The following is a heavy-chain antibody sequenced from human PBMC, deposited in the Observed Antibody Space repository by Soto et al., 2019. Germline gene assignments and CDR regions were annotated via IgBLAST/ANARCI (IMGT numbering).Heavy chain of an antibody. Sequence: PGESLKISCKGSGYSFTSYWISWVRQMPGKGLEWTGRIDPSDSYTNYSPSFQGHVTISADKSISTAYLQWSSLKASDTAMYYCATYHYGDYVAFDIWGQGTMVTVSS. CDR1: GYSFTSYW. CDR2: IDPSDSYT. V-gene: IGHV5-10-1*01. D-gene: IGHD4-17*01. CDR3: ATYHYGDYVAFDI. J-gene: IGHJ3*02.